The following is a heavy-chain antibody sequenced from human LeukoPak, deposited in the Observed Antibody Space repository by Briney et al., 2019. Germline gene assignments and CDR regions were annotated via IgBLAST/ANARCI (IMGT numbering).Heavy chain of an antibody. CDR3: ARDRIRGYCSSTSCLANP. CDR1: GGSFSGYY. Sequence: SETLSLTCAVYGGSFSGYYWSWIRQPPGKGLEWIGEMNHSGSTNYNPSLKSRVTISVDTSKNQFSLKLSSVTAADTAVYYCARDRIRGYCSSTSCLANPWGQGTLVTVSS. J-gene: IGHJ5*02. CDR2: MNHSGST. D-gene: IGHD2-2*01. V-gene: IGHV4-34*01.